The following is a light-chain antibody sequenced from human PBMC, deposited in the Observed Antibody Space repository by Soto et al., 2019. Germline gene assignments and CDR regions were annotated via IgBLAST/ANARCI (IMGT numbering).Light chain of an antibody. V-gene: IGKV1-5*03. CDR1: QTISSW. Sequence: IQMTQSPSTLSGSVGDRVTITCRASQTISSWLAWYQQKPGKAPKLLIYKASTLKSGVPSRFSGSGSGTEFTITISSLQPDDFATYYCQHYNSYSETFGQGTKVDIK. J-gene: IGKJ1*01. CDR2: KAS. CDR3: QHYNSYSET.